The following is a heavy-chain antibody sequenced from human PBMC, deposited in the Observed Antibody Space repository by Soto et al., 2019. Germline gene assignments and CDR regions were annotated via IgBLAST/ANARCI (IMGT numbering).Heavy chain of an antibody. V-gene: IGHV5-10-1*03. CDR3: ARFSKSGVLYSISSGFSWD. J-gene: IGHJ4*02. CDR1: GYRFTNYW. Sequence: EVQLVQSGAEVKKPGESMRISCKGSGYRFTNYWIAWVRQMPGKGLEWMGRIDPSDSYTDYSPSFQGHVIISADKSISTAYLQWSSLKASDTAMYYCARFSKSGVLYSISSGFSWDWGQGTLVTVSS. CDR2: IDPSDSYT. D-gene: IGHD6-6*01.